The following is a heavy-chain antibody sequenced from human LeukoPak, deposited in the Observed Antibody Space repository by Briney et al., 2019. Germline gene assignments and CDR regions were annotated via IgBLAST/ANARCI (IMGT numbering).Heavy chain of an antibody. V-gene: IGHV4-59*12. CDR1: GDSISSDY. J-gene: IGHJ4*02. CDR2: IYYTGST. Sequence: SETLSLTCAVSGDSISSDYWSWVRQPPGKGLEWIGYIYYTGSTNYNPSLKSRVTISVDTSKNQFSLKLSSVTAADTAVYYCARGSSSSFFDYWGQGTLVTVSS. D-gene: IGHD6-13*01. CDR3: ARGSSSSFFDY.